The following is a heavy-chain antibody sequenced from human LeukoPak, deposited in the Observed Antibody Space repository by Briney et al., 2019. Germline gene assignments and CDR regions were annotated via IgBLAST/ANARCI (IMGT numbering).Heavy chain of an antibody. V-gene: IGHV3-7*01. CDR1: GFTFSIYW. CDR3: ARESIVVVSAATGEYYYYYMDV. D-gene: IGHD2-2*01. J-gene: IGHJ6*03. CDR2: IKQDGSEK. Sequence: GGSLRLSCAASGFTFSIYWMSWVRQAPGKGLEWVANIKQDGSEKYYVDSVKGRFTISRDNAKNSLYLQVNSLRAEDTAVYYCARESIVVVSAATGEYYYYYMDVWGKGTTVTVSS.